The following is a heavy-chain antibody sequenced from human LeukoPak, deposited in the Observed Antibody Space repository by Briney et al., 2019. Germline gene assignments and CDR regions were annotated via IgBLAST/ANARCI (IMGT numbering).Heavy chain of an antibody. CDR1: GFTFNACG. CDR2: INPNNGGT. CDR3: ARGSSSPVPNFDF. D-gene: IGHD6-13*01. Sequence: GGSLRLSCTASGFTFNACGMHWVRQAPGQGLEWMGWINPNNGGTSYAQKFQGRVTMTRGTSITTAYMELPTLTSDDTAVYYCARGSSSPVPNFDFWGQGTLVTVSS. V-gene: IGHV1-2*02. J-gene: IGHJ4*02.